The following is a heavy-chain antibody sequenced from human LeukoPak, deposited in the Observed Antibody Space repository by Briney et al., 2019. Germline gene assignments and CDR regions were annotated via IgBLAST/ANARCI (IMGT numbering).Heavy chain of an antibody. CDR1: GYSISSGYF. Sequence: SETLSLTCTVSGYSISSGYFWGWIRQPPGKGLECIGTIYHSGSTYYNPSLKSRVTISVDTSKNQFSLKLNSVTAADTAMYYCAKSNGYGLIDYWGQGTLVTVSS. V-gene: IGHV4-38-2*02. J-gene: IGHJ4*02. CDR2: IYHSGST. D-gene: IGHD5-12*01. CDR3: AKSNGYGLIDY.